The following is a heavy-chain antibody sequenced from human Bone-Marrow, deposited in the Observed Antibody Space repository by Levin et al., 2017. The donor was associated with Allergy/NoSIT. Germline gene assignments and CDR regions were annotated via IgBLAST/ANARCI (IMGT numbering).Heavy chain of an antibody. V-gene: IGHV4-39*07. CDR1: GGSISSSSYY. D-gene: IGHD1-26*01. CDR3: AREFRSGDPFDS. Sequence: SETLSLTCTVSGGSISSSSYYWGWIRQPPGKGLEWIASISHSGSTFYSPSLKSRVTISLDTSKNQFSLELSSVTAADTAVFYCAREFRSGDPFDSWGQGTLVTVSS. CDR2: ISHSGST. J-gene: IGHJ4*02.